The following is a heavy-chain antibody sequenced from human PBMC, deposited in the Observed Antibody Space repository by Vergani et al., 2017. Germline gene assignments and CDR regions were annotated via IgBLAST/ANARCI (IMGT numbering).Heavy chain of an antibody. Sequence: QLQLQESGPGLVKPSETLSLTCTVSGGSISSSSYYWGWIRQPPGKGLEWIGSIYYSGSTYYNPSLKSRVTISVDTSKNQFSLKLSSVTAADTAVYYCARRLFLIAAAGSWFDPWGQGTLVTVSS. V-gene: IGHV4-39*01. CDR1: GGSISSSSYY. D-gene: IGHD6-13*01. CDR2: IYYSGST. CDR3: ARRLFLIAAAGSWFDP. J-gene: IGHJ5*02.